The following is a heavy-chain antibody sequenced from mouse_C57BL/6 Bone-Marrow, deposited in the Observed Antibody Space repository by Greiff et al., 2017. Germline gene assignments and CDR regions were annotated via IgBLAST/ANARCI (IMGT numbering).Heavy chain of an antibody. J-gene: IGHJ3*01. D-gene: IGHD1-1*01. CDR2: ISYDGSN. V-gene: IGHV3-6*01. Sequence: EVQLQQSGPGLVKPSQSLSLTCSVTGYSITSGYYWNWIRQFPGNKLEWVGYISYDGSNNYNPSLKNPITITLDTSKNPFFLKLNSVTTEDTATYYCARTFTTVVATNGFAYWGQGTLVTVSA. CDR1: GYSITSGYY. CDR3: ARTFTTVVATNGFAY.